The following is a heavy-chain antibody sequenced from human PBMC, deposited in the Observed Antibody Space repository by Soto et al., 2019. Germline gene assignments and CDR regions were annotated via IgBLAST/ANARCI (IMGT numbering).Heavy chain of an antibody. CDR2: INSDGSST. CDR1: GFTFSNNW. Sequence: EVQLVESGGGLVQPGGSLRLSCAASGFTFSNNWMHWVRQAPGKGPVWVSRINSDGSSTYYADSVKGRFTISRDNAKNTVYLQINRLSADATAVSYCASGGIVVHWGQGTLVTVSS. J-gene: IGHJ4*02. CDR3: ASGGIVVH. D-gene: IGHD1-26*01. V-gene: IGHV3-74*01.